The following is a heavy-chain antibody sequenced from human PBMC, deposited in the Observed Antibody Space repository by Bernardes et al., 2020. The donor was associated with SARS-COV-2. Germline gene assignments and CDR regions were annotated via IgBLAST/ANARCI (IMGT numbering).Heavy chain of an antibody. CDR3: ARGNPLYDFWSGYYP. J-gene: IGHJ5*02. V-gene: IGHV1-2*02. CDR2: INPLSGGT. Sequence: ASVKVSCKASGYTFTAYYMHWLRQAPGQGLEWMGWINPLSGGTNYAQKFQGRVTMTSDTSIITAYMELSRLTSDDTAVYYCARGNPLYDFWSGYYPWGQGTLVTGSA. CDR1: GYTFTAYY. D-gene: IGHD3-3*01.